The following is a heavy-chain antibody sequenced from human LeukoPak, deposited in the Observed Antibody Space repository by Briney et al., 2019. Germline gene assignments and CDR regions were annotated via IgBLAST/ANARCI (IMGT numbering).Heavy chain of an antibody. CDR2: ISGSGDKT. Sequence: PGGSLRLSCAASGFSFSSYAMSWVRQAPGKGLEWVSSISGSGDKTYYAESVKGRFTIPRDNSKNTLFLQMNSLRAEDTAVFYCAKRSGYTTGWFFDFWGQGTLVTVSS. J-gene: IGHJ4*02. CDR1: GFSFSSYA. CDR3: AKRSGYTTGWFFDF. D-gene: IGHD6-19*01. V-gene: IGHV3-23*01.